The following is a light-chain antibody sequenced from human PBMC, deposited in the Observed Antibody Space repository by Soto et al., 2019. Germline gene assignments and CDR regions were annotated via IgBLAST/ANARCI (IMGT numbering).Light chain of an antibody. J-gene: IGLJ2*01. CDR2: EVS. V-gene: IGLV2-8*01. CDR1: SSDGGGYNY. Sequence: QSALTQPPSASGSPGQSVTISCTGTSSDGGGYNYVSWYQQHPGKAPKLMIYEVSKRPSGVPDRFSGSKSGNTASLTVSGIQAEDEADYYCSSYAGSNNLVFGGGTKVTVL. CDR3: SSYAGSNNLV.